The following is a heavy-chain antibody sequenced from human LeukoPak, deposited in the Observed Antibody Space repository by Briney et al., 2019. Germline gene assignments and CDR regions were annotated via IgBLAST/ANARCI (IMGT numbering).Heavy chain of an antibody. D-gene: IGHD3-22*01. CDR2: ISGSGDYT. J-gene: IGHJ4*02. CDR1: GFTFSGYA. V-gene: IGHV3-23*01. Sequence: GGSRRLSCAVSGFTFSGYAMSWVRQAPGKGLEWVSTISGSGDYTYYADSVKGRFTISRDNSKNTLYLQLNSLRAEDTAIYYCAKDLTYDYDSTGYYFDYWGQGTLVTVSS. CDR3: AKDLTYDYDSTGYYFDY.